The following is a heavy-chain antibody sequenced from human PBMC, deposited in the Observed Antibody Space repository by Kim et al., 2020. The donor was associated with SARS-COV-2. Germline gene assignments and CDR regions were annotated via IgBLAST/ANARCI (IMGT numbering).Heavy chain of an antibody. CDR3: ARQLGLTMIVVVPTTGFDY. D-gene: IGHD3-22*01. V-gene: IGHV4-39*01. CDR2: IYYSGST. Sequence: SETLSLTCTVSGGSISSSSYYWGWIRQPPGKGLEWIGSIYYSGSTYYNPSLKSRVTISVDTSKNQFSLKLSSVTAADTAVYYCARQLGLTMIVVVPTTGFDYWGQGTLVTVSS. J-gene: IGHJ4*02. CDR1: GGSISSSSYY.